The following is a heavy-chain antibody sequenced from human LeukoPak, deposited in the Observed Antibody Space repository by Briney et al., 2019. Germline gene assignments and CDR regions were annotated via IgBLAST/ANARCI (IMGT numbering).Heavy chain of an antibody. D-gene: IGHD3-10*01. Sequence: GGSLRLSCAASGFLFSDYGMHWVRQAPGKGLEWVSLVRNDGSDKYYADSVKGRFTVSRDNSKNTLYLQMNSLRPEDTAVYYCAKRYCGSGSQKYYFDYWGQGTLVTVSS. CDR2: VRNDGSDK. V-gene: IGHV3-30*02. CDR3: AKRYCGSGSQKYYFDY. CDR1: GFLFSDYG. J-gene: IGHJ4*02.